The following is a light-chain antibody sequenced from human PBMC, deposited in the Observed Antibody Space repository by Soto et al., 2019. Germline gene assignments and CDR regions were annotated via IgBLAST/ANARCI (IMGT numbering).Light chain of an antibody. CDR2: GAS. Sequence: EIVLTQSPGTLSLSPGERATLSCRASQSVSSSYLAWYQQKPGQAPRLLIYGASSRATGIPDRFSGSGSGADFTLTISRLETEDFAVFCCQQYETSPWTFGQGTKVEIK. CDR1: QSVSSSY. V-gene: IGKV3-20*01. CDR3: QQYETSPWT. J-gene: IGKJ1*01.